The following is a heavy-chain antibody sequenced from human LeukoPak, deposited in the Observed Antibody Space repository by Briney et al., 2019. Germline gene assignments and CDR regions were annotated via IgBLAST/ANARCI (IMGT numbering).Heavy chain of an antibody. D-gene: IGHD3-22*01. CDR3: ARAYYYDSSGYYPGAFDI. CDR1: GGSISTRTYS. V-gene: IGHV4-39*07. J-gene: IGHJ3*02. CDR2: LYYSGSI. Sequence: SETLSLTCTVSGGSISTRTYSWGWIRQPPEKGLEWIGSLYYSGSIYSNPSLKSRVSISVDTSKNQFSLKLSSVTAADTAVYYCARAYYYDSSGYYPGAFDIWARGHWSPSL.